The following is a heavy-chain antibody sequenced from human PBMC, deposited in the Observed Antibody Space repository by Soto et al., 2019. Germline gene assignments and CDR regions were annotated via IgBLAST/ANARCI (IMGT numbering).Heavy chain of an antibody. CDR1: GYTFTSYG. CDR2: ISAYNGNT. J-gene: IGHJ4*02. CDR3: ARDWGYSSSWRTNYYLDY. D-gene: IGHD6-13*01. V-gene: IGHV1-18*01. Sequence: QVQLVQSGAEVKKPGASVKVSCKASGYTFTSYGISWVRQAPGQGLEWMGWISAYNGNTNYAQKLQGRVTMTTDTSTSTAYMELRSLRSDETAVYYWARDWGYSSSWRTNYYLDYWGQGTLVTVSS.